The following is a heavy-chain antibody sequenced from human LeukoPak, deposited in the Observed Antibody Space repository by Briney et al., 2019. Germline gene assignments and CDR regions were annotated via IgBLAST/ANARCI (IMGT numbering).Heavy chain of an antibody. CDR3: ARLYSTGCYGGPDY. J-gene: IGHJ4*02. V-gene: IGHV3-7*01. CDR2: IKEDGSET. D-gene: IGHD6-19*01. Sequence: GGSPRLSCAGSGFSFPSHWMSWVRQAPGKGLEWVANIKEDGSETFYVDSVKGRFTISRDNVQNSLYLQMSSLRAEDTAVYYCARLYSTGCYGGPDYWGQGTLVAVSS. CDR1: GFSFPSHW.